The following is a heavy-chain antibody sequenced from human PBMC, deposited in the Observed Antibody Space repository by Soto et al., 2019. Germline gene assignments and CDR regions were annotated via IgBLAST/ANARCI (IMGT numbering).Heavy chain of an antibody. CDR2: IYPGDSDT. Sequence: GESLKISCKGSGYSFTSYWIGWVRQMPGEGLEWMGIIYPGDSDTRYSPSFQGQVTISADKSISTAYLQWSSLKASDTAMYYCARFLTITVTSYYYYYYGMDVWGQGTTVTVSS. V-gene: IGHV5-51*01. CDR1: GYSFTSYW. CDR3: ARFLTITVTSYYYYYYGMDV. D-gene: IGHD4-17*01. J-gene: IGHJ6*02.